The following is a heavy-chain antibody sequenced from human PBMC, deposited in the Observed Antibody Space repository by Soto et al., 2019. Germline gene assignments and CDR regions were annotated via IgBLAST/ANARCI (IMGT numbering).Heavy chain of an antibody. V-gene: IGHV4-61*01. D-gene: IGHD6-19*01. Sequence: PSETLSLTCTVSGGSVSSGSYYWSWIRQPPGKGLEWIGYIYYSGSTNYNPSLKSRVTISVDTSKNQFSLKLSSVTAADTAVYYCAGGLAGNWFDPWGQGTLVTVSS. J-gene: IGHJ5*02. CDR3: AGGLAGNWFDP. CDR2: IYYSGST. CDR1: GGSVSSGSYY.